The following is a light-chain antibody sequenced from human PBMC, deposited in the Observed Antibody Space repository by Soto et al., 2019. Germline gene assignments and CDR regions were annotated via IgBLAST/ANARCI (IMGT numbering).Light chain of an antibody. J-gene: IGKJ1*01. CDR3: QQYGSSPRT. Sequence: EIVLTQSPGTLSLSPAERATLSCRASQSVSSSYLAWYQQKPGQAPRLLIYDASSRATGIPDRFSGSGSGIDFTLTISRLEPEDFAVFYCQQYGSSPRTFGQGTKVEIK. CDR2: DAS. CDR1: QSVSSSY. V-gene: IGKV3-20*01.